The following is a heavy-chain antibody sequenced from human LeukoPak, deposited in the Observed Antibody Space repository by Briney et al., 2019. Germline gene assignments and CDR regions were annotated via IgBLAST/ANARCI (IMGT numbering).Heavy chain of an antibody. V-gene: IGHV3-21*01. CDR3: AGDYDILTGYAPYYYYGVDV. CDR1: GFTFSSYS. J-gene: IGHJ6*04. CDR2: ISSSSSYI. Sequence: GGSLRLSCAASGFTFSSYSMNWVRQAPGKGLEWVSSISSSSSYIYYADSVKGRFTISRDNAKNSLCLQMNSLRAEDTAVYYCAGDYDILTGYAPYYYYGVDVWGKGTTVTVSS. D-gene: IGHD3-9*01.